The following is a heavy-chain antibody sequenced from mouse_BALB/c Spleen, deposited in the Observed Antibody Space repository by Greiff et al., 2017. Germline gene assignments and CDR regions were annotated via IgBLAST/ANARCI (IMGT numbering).Heavy chain of an antibody. D-gene: IGHD2-4*01. V-gene: IGHV5-6-5*01. CDR3: ARNYDYDEGFAY. CDR1: GFTFSSYA. CDR2: ISSGGST. J-gene: IGHJ3*01. Sequence: EVKVEESGGGLVKPGGSLKLSCAASGFTFSSYAMSWVRQTPEKRLEWVASISSGGSTYYPDSVKGRFTISRDNARNILYLQMSSLRSEDTAMYYCARNYDYDEGFAYWGQGTLVTVSA.